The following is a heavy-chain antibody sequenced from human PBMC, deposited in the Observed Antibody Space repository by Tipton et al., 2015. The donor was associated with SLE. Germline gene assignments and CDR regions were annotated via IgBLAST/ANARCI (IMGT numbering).Heavy chain of an antibody. Sequence: LRLSCTLSGDSISNFYWSWIRQPPGKGLEWIGYIYYSGNTNYNPSLKSRVTISVDRSKTQFSLNLSSVTAADTAVYYCARLYSTTEAVYYYGMDVWGQGP. CDR3: ARLYSTTEAVYYYGMDV. V-gene: IGHV4-59*01. D-gene: IGHD4-11*01. J-gene: IGHJ6*02. CDR1: GDSISNFY. CDR2: IYYSGNT.